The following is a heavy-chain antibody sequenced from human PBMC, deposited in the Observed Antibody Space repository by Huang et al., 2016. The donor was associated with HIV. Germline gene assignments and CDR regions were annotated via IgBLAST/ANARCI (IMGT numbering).Heavy chain of an antibody. J-gene: IGHJ6*03. CDR3: ARGQGGYYYYYMDV. V-gene: IGHV4-34*01. CDR1: GGSFSGYY. Sequence: QVQLQQWGAGLLRPSETLSLTCAVYGGSFSGYYGTWIRQPPGKGLEWIGESNHSDSTNYNPSLQSRVTISVDTSRNQFSLTLTSVTAADTAVYYCARGQGGYYYYYMDVWGKGTTVTVSS. CDR2: SNHSDST.